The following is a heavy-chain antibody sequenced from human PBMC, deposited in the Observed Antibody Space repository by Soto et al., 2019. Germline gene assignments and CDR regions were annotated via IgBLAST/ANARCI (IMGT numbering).Heavy chain of an antibody. CDR1: GGSISSSSYY. CDR3: ARLLRVGGIEYFQH. CDR2: IYYSGST. D-gene: IGHD3-10*01. J-gene: IGHJ1*01. Sequence: SETLSLTCTVSGGSISSSSYYWGWIRQPPGKGLEWIGSIYYSGSTYYNPSLKSRVTISVDTSKNQFSLKLSSVTAADTAVYYCARLLRVGGIEYFQHWGQGTLVTVSS. V-gene: IGHV4-39*01.